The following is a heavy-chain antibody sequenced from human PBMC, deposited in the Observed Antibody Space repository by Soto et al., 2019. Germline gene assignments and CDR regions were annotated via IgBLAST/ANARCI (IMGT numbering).Heavy chain of an antibody. CDR3: ASSSSSSGWDYYYYGMDV. V-gene: IGHV3-30-3*01. J-gene: IGHJ6*02. CDR2: ISYDGSNK. CDR1: GFTFSSYA. Sequence: PGGSLRLPCTASGFTFSSYAMRWVGQAPGKELEWVAVISYDGSNKYYADSVKGRFTISRDNSKNTLYLQMNSLRAEDTAVYYCASSSSSSGWDYYYYGMDVWGQGTTVTVSS. D-gene: IGHD6-19*01.